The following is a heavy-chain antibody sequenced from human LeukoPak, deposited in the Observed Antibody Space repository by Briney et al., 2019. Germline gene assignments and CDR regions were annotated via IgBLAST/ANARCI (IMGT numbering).Heavy chain of an antibody. CDR2: ISGSGGST. J-gene: IGHJ3*02. Sequence: GGSLRLSCAASGFTFSSYAMSWVRQAPGKWLEWVSSISGSGGSTYYADSVKGRFTISRDNSKNTLYLQMNSLRTEDTALYYCAKRLGVGSTTGSHAFDIWGQGTMVTASS. D-gene: IGHD3-10*01. V-gene: IGHV3-23*01. CDR3: AKRLGVGSTTGSHAFDI. CDR1: GFTFSSYA.